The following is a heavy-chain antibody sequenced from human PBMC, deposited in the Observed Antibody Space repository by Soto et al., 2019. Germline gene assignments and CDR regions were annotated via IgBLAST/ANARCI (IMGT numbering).Heavy chain of an antibody. CDR2: IYYSGST. J-gene: IGHJ5*02. D-gene: IGHD3-22*01. CDR3: ARSVDYYDSSGYYRYNWFDP. CDR1: GGSFNSGDYY. Sequence: TLSLTCSVSGGSFNSGDYYWSWIRQPPGKGLEWIGYIYYSGSTYSNPSLKSRVTISVDTSKNQFSLRLSSVTAADTAVYYCARSVDYYDSSGYYRYNWFDPWGQGTLVTVSS. V-gene: IGHV4-30-4*01.